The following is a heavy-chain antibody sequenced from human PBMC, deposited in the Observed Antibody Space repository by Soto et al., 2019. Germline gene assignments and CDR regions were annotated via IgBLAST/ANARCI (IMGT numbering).Heavy chain of an antibody. Sequence: ASVKVSCKASGYTFTGYYMHWVRQAPGQGLEWMGWINPNSGGTNYAQKFQGWVTMTRDTSISTAYMELSRLRSDDTAVYYCASDGPGIAVAGTNYYYYMDVWGKGTTVTVSS. D-gene: IGHD6-19*01. CDR1: GYTFTGYY. CDR3: ASDGPGIAVAGTNYYYYMDV. J-gene: IGHJ6*03. CDR2: INPNSGGT. V-gene: IGHV1-2*04.